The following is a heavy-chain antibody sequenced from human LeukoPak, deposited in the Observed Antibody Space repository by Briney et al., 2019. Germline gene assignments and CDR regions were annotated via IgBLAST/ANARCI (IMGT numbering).Heavy chain of an antibody. V-gene: IGHV4-59*08. CDR3: ARGSTVKTSGLFDF. Sequence: PSETLSLTCTVSGGSISSYYWTWIRQPPGKGLEWIGNVYYSGSTTYNPSLKSRVTISLGTSKNQFSLKLSSVTAADTALCYCARGSTVKTSGLFDFWGQGTLVTVSS. CDR1: GGSISSYY. D-gene: IGHD4-17*01. J-gene: IGHJ4*02. CDR2: VYYSGST.